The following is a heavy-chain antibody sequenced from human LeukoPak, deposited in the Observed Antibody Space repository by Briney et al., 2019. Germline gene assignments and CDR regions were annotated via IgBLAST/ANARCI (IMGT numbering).Heavy chain of an antibody. V-gene: IGHV3-33*01. Sequence: SGGSLRLSCAASGFTFSSYGMHWVRQAPGKGLEWVAVMWYDGSNKYYADSVKGRFTISRDNSKNTLYLQMNSLRAEDTAVYYCARRSGEQQLVSYFDYWGQGTLVTVSS. D-gene: IGHD6-13*01. CDR2: MWYDGSNK. CDR1: GFTFSSYG. CDR3: ARRSGEQQLVSYFDY. J-gene: IGHJ4*02.